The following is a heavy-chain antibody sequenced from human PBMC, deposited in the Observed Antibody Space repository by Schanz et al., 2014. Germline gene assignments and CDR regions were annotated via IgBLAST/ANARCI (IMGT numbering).Heavy chain of an antibody. CDR1: GYTFTSYG. CDR2: ISAYNGNT. V-gene: IGHV1-18*01. D-gene: IGHD5-12*01. Sequence: QVQLVQSGAEVKKPGASVRVSCKASGYTFTSYGISWVRQAPGQGLEWMGWISAYNGNTKYPQKLQGRVTMTTDTSTSTAYMELRSLRSEDTAVYSCARGIGGYGANNYFDYWGQGTLVTDSS. CDR3: ARGIGGYGANNYFDY. J-gene: IGHJ4*02.